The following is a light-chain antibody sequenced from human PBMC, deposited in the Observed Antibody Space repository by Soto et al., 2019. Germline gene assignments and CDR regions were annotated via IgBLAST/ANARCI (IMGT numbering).Light chain of an antibody. CDR2: DAA. CDR3: QQYDIFPFT. Sequence: DIPMTQSPSSLSASVGDRVTITCQASQDISNFLNWYQQKPGKAPKLLIYDAANLESEVPSRFSGSGSGTDFTVTISSLQPEDVATYYCQQYDIFPFTFGPGTKLDIK. V-gene: IGKV1-33*01. J-gene: IGKJ3*01. CDR1: QDISNF.